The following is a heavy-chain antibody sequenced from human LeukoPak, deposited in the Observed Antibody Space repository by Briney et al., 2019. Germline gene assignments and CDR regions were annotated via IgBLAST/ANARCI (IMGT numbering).Heavy chain of an antibody. CDR3: AREFTREKPGIAAAGRGIWFDP. CDR1: GGTFSSYA. Sequence: ASVEVSCKASGGTFSSYAISWVRQAPGQGLEWMGRIIPILGIANYAQKFQGRVTITADKSTSTAYMELSSLRSEDTAVYYCAREFTREKPGIAAAGRGIWFDPWGQGTLVTVSS. V-gene: IGHV1-69*04. CDR2: IIPILGIA. D-gene: IGHD6-13*01. J-gene: IGHJ5*02.